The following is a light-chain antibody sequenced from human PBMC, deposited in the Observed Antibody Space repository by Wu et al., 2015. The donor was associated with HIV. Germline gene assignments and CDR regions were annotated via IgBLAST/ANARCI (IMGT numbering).Light chain of an antibody. Sequence: IVLTQSPGTLSLSPGERATLSCRASQSVSSSYLAWYQQKPGQASRLLIYGASSRATGIPDRFSGSGSGTDFTLTISRLEPEDFAVYYCQQYGSSPTTFGQGTKVEIK. J-gene: IGKJ1*01. CDR3: QQYGSSPTT. CDR2: GAS. CDR1: QSVSSSY. V-gene: IGKV3-20*01.